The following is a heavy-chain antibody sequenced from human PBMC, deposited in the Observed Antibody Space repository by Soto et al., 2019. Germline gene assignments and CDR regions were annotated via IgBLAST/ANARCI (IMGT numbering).Heavy chain of an antibody. CDR3: ATDSINRNGIYDPFDI. Sequence: EAQLLESGGGLVQPGGSLRLSCAASGFTFSEYAMSWVRQAPGKGLEWVSVIGGDGGSPHYADSVKGRFTVSRANSKSTLYLQLDSLRAADTALYYCATDSINRNGIYDPFDIWGQGTMVTVSS. CDR2: IGGDGGSP. J-gene: IGHJ3*02. CDR1: GFTFSEYA. V-gene: IGHV3-23*01. D-gene: IGHD3-3*02.